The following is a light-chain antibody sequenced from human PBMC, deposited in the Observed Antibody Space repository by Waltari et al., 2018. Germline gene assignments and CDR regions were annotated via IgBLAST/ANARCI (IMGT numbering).Light chain of an antibody. CDR1: SVDVGGQDY. J-gene: IGLJ2*01. CDR3: CSYTNDDIRI. CDR2: DVT. V-gene: IGLV2-14*03. Sequence: QSALTQPASVSGSPGQSITISCSGTSVDVGGQDYVSWYQQYPGKVPKLLIYDVTNRPSGFSTRFSGSKSGNTASLTISGLQAEDEADYYCCSYTNDDIRIFGGGTKLTVL.